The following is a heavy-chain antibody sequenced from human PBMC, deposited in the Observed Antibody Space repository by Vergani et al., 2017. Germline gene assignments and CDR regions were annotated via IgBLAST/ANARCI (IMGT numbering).Heavy chain of an antibody. V-gene: IGHV3-74*01. J-gene: IGHJ5*02. Sequence: EVQLLESGGGLVQPGGSLRLSCAASGFTFNDYWMHRARQVPGKGLVWVSGMNGDGDTISYADSVKGRFTISRKNAKKTLFLQMNSLRAENTTVYYCARAREVRVGVMWENWFDPWGQGTLVTVSS. D-gene: IGHD3-16*01. CDR2: MNGDGDTI. CDR3: ARAREVRVGVMWENWFDP. CDR1: GFTFNDYW.